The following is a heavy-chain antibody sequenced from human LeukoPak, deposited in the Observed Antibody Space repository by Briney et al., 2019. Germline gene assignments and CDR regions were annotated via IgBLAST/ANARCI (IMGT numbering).Heavy chain of an antibody. CDR2: ISSSSSYI. D-gene: IGHD3-10*01. Sequence: GGSLRLSCAASGFTFSSYSMNWVRQAPGKGLEWVPSISSSSSYIYYADSVKGRFTISRDNAKNSLYLQMNSLRAEDTAVYYCASGRGFGELLWPHWGQGTLVTVSS. J-gene: IGHJ4*02. V-gene: IGHV3-21*01. CDR3: ASGRGFGELLWPH. CDR1: GFTFSSYS.